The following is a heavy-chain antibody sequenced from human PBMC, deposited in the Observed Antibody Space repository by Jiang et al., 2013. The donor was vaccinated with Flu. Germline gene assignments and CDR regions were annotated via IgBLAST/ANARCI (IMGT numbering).Heavy chain of an antibody. CDR1: GFTFSSYA. D-gene: IGHD1-7*01. CDR2: ISGSGGST. CDR3: VSQGETGTTHYYGMDV. V-gene: IGHV3-23*04. Sequence: QLVESGGGLVQPGGSLRLSCAASGFTFSSYAMSWVRQAPGKGLEWVSAISGSGGSTYYADSVKGRFTISRDNSKNTLYLQMNSLRAEDTAVYYCVSQGETGTTHYYGMDVWGQGTTVTVSS. J-gene: IGHJ6*02.